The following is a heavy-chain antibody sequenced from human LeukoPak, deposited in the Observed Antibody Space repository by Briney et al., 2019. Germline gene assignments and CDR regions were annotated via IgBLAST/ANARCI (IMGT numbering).Heavy chain of an antibody. Sequence: GGTLRLSCAASGFTFSSYGMSWVRQAPGKGLEWVSAISGSGGSTYYADSVKGRFTISRDNSKNTLYLQMNSLRAEDTAVYYCARYEIVGATIDYWGQETLVTVSS. CDR2: ISGSGGST. D-gene: IGHD1-26*01. CDR3: ARYEIVGATIDY. CDR1: GFTFSSYG. J-gene: IGHJ4*02. V-gene: IGHV3-23*01.